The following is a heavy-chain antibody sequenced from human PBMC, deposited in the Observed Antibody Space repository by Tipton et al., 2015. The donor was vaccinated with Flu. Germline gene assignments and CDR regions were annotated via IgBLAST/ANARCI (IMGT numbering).Heavy chain of an antibody. V-gene: IGHV4-59*08. J-gene: IGHJ4*02. Sequence: TLSLTCSVSGGSISQYYWSWIRQPPGKGLEWIGYIYYMGSTHYNPSLKSRVIISVDTSQNVLSLQLSSVIAADTAVYYCARHRRSTLAHWGQGVLVTVSS. CDR2: IYYMGST. CDR1: GGSISQYY. CDR3: ARHRRSTLAH.